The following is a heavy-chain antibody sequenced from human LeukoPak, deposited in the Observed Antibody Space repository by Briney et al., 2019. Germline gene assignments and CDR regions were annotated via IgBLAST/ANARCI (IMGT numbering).Heavy chain of an antibody. V-gene: IGHV3-21*01. CDR2: ISSSSSYI. J-gene: IGHJ4*01. Sequence: PGGSLRLSCAASGFTFSSYSMNWVRQAPGKGLEWVSSISSSSSYIYYADSVKGRFTISRDNAKNSLYLQMNSLRAEDTAVYYCARDDRDISSYRFDYWGHGILVTVSS. CDR3: ARDDRDISSYRFDY. CDR1: GFTFSSYS. D-gene: IGHD6-6*01.